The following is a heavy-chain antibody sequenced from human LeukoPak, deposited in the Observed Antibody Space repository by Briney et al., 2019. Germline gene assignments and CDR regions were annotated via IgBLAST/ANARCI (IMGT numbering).Heavy chain of an antibody. Sequence: GGSLRLSCVASGFTFSSNGMHWVRQAPGKGLEWVTFIQYDGSKKYYADSVKGRFTISRDNSKNTLYLQMNSLRAEDTAVYYCAKGTYSSGWYGRYYFDYWGQGTLVTVSS. CDR3: AKGTYSSGWYGRYYFDY. D-gene: IGHD6-19*01. J-gene: IGHJ4*02. CDR2: IQYDGSKK. V-gene: IGHV3-30*02. CDR1: GFTFSSNG.